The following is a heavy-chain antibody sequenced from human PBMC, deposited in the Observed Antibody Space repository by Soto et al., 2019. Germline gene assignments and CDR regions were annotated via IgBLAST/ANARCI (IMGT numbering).Heavy chain of an antibody. V-gene: IGHV1-69*02. CDR2: IIPILGIA. D-gene: IGHD3-10*01. CDR1: GGTFSSYT. CDR3: ARTYYYGSGSIWSYFDY. Sequence: GASVKVSCKASGGTFSSYTISWVRQAPGQGLEWMGRIIPILGIANYAQKFQGRVTITADKSTSTAYMELSSLRSEDTAVYYCARTYYYGSGSIWSYFDYWGQGTLVTVSS. J-gene: IGHJ4*02.